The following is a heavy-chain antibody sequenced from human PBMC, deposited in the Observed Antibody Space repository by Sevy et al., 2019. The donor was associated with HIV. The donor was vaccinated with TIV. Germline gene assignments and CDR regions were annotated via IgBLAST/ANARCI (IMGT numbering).Heavy chain of an antibody. D-gene: IGHD2-15*01. J-gene: IGHJ4*02. V-gene: IGHV4-59*01. CDR2: IYYSGST. CDR1: GGPISSYY. CDR3: AREAIYCSGGSCYSGFDY. Sequence: SETLSLTCTVSGGPISSYYWSWIRQPPGKGLEWIGYIYYSGSTNYNPSLKSRVTISVDTSKNQFSLKLSSVTAADTAVYYCAREAIYCSGGSCYSGFDYWGQGTLVTVSS.